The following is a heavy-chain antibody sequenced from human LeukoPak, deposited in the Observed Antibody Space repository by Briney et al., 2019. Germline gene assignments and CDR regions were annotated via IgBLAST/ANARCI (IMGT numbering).Heavy chain of an antibody. V-gene: IGHV3-23*01. J-gene: IGHJ6*03. Sequence: PGGSLRLSCAASGFTFSSYAMSWVRQAPGKGLEWVSAISGSGGSTYYADSVKGRFTISRDNSKNTLYLQMNSLRAEDTAVYHCARRPMGYYYMDVWGKGTTVTVSS. CDR2: ISGSGGST. D-gene: IGHD5-24*01. CDR3: ARRPMGYYYMDV. CDR1: GFTFSSYA.